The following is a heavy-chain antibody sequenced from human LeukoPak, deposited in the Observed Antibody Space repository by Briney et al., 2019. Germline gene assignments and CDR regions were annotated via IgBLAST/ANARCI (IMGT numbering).Heavy chain of an antibody. CDR3: ARLKWELLNKYFDY. CDR2: IYYSGST. CDR1: GGSISSSSYY. D-gene: IGHD1-26*01. V-gene: IGHV4-61*01. Sequence: SETLSLTCTVSGGSISSSSYYWSWIRQPPGTGLEWIGYIYYSGSTNYNPSLKSRVTISVDTSKNQFSLKLSSVTAADTAVYYCARLKWELLNKYFDYWGQGTLVTVSS. J-gene: IGHJ4*02.